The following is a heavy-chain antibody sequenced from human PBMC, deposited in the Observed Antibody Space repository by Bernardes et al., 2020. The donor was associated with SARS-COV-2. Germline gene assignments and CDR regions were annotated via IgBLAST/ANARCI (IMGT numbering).Heavy chain of an antibody. V-gene: IGHV3-23*01. J-gene: IGHJ4*02. D-gene: IGHD2-21*01. CDR1: GFTFSNYA. Sequence: GGSLRLSCAASGFTFSNYAMSWVRQAPGKGLEWVSAISGSGGSTYYADSVKGRFTISRDNSKNTLYLQMNSLRAEDTAVYYCAKSPRYSVDYFDYWGQGTLVTVSS. CDR3: AKSPRYSVDYFDY. CDR2: ISGSGGST.